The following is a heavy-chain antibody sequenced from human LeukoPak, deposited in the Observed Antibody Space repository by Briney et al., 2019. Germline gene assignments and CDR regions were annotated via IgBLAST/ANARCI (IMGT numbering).Heavy chain of an antibody. CDR2: IYSGGST. J-gene: IGHJ4*02. CDR1: GFTFSSYA. Sequence: GGSLRLSCAASGFTFSSYAMHWVRQAPGKGLEWVSVIYSGGSTYYADSVKGRFTISRDNSKNTLYLQMNSLRAEDTAVYYCARDKNPGIAADWGQGTLVTVSA. CDR3: ARDKNPGIAAD. D-gene: IGHD6-13*01. V-gene: IGHV3-53*01.